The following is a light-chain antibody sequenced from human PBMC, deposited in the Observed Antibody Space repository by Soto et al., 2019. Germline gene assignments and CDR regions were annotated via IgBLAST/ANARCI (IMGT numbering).Light chain of an antibody. Sequence: EIVMTQSPATLSVSPGERATLSCRASQSISSNLAWYQQKPGQAPRLLMFRTSSRATGFPARFSGSGSGTEFSLTINRLEPEDFAVYYCQQYGNSPITFGQGTRLEI. CDR1: QSISSN. CDR3: QQYGNSPIT. CDR2: RTS. V-gene: IGKV3-15*01. J-gene: IGKJ5*01.